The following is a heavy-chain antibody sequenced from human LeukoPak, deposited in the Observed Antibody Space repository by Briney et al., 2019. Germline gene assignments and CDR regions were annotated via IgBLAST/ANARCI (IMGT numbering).Heavy chain of an antibody. J-gene: IGHJ6*02. CDR2: ISASGGST. D-gene: IGHD3-9*01. CDR3: AKCTALRYFVAGYYGMDV. CDR1: GFTFSSSA. Sequence: GGSLRLSCAASGFTFSSSAMSWVRQVPGKGLEWVSGISASGGSTSYADSVRGRFTISRDNSKNTLYVQMNSLRDEDTAVYYCAKCTALRYFVAGYYGMDVWGQGTTVTVSS. V-gene: IGHV3-23*01.